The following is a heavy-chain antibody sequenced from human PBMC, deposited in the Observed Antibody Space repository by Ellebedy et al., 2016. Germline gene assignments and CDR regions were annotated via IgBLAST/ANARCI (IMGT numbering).Heavy chain of an antibody. D-gene: IGHD1-26*01. CDR2: LRSSGST. Sequence: SETLSLTCTVSGGSISSDSWAWIRQPPGKGLECIGYLRSSGSTTYNPSLKSRATLSVDTSKNQVSMRLSSVTAADTAVYYCVRDRHATSYLLDDAFDMWGQGTMVTVSS. J-gene: IGHJ3*02. CDR3: VRDRHATSYLLDDAFDM. CDR1: GGSISSDS. V-gene: IGHV4-59*01.